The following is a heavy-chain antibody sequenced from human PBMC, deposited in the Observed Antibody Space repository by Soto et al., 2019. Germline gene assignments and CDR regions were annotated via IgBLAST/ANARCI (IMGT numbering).Heavy chain of an antibody. CDR2: INPNGGVT. J-gene: IGHJ5*02. D-gene: IGHD3-22*01. CDR3: ARDHSVTSSGYSYWWFDP. CDR1: GYTFTNNW. Sequence: VASVKVSCKASGYTFTNNWIHWVRQAPGQGLEWMGVINPNGGVTVYAQKFQGRVTMTRDTSTSTFYMDLSSLRSEDTALYYCARDHSVTSSGYSYWWFDPCGQGTLVTVSS. V-gene: IGHV1-46*01.